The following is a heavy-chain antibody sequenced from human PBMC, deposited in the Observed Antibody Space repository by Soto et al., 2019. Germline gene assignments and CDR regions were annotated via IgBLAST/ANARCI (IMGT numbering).Heavy chain of an antibody. CDR1: GHSFTDYW. CDR3: ARLSLFAGIKGGGYYGMHV. CDR2: IDPSDSYT. Sequence: PGESLKISCKASGHSFTDYWISWVRQMPGKGLEWMARIDPSDSYTNYSPSFQGHVTISADKSLNTAFLQWSSLKASDSAMYYCARLSLFAGIKGGGYYGMHVWGQGTTVIVTS. V-gene: IGHV5-10-1*01. J-gene: IGHJ6*02. D-gene: IGHD3-16*01.